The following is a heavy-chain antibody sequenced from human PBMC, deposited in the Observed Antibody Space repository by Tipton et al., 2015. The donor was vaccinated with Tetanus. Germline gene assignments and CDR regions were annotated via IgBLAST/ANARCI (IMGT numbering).Heavy chain of an antibody. Sequence: PSLTCTVSRGPISSYYWSWIRQPAGKGLEWIGHISNGNPDYSPSLKNRVTLSVDLSKNEFSLKLRSVTAADTGVYYCARGITDGYNRRFDYWGQGTLVAVSP. D-gene: IGHD5-24*01. CDR3: ARGITDGYNRRFDY. V-gene: IGHV4-4*07. CDR2: ISNGNP. J-gene: IGHJ4*02. CDR1: RGPISSYY.